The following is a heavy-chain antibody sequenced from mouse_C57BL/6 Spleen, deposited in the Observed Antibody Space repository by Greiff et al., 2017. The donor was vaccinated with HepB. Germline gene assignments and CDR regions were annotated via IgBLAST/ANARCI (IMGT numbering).Heavy chain of an antibody. Sequence: QVQLQQSGPELVKPGASVKISCKASGYAFSSSWMNWVKQRPGKGLEWIGRIYPGDGDTNYNGKFKGKATLTADKSSSTAYMQLSSLTSEDSAVYFCARSGDDYDFDYWGQGTTLTVSS. CDR2: IYPGDGDT. V-gene: IGHV1-82*01. CDR3: ARSGDDYDFDY. J-gene: IGHJ2*01. D-gene: IGHD2-4*01. CDR1: GYAFSSSW.